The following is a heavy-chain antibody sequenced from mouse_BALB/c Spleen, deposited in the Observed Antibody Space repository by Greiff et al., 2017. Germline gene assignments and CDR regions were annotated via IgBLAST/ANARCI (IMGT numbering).Heavy chain of an antibody. J-gene: IGHJ4*01. Sequence: ESGPSLVKPSQTLSLTCSVTGDSITSGYWNWIRKFPGNKLEYMGYISYSGSTYYNPSLKSRISITRDTSKNQYYLQLNSVTTEDTATYYCARSAARATLGAMDYWGQGTSVTVSS. D-gene: IGHD3-1*01. CDR3: ARSAARATLGAMDY. V-gene: IGHV3-8*02. CDR1: GDSITSGY. CDR2: ISYSGST.